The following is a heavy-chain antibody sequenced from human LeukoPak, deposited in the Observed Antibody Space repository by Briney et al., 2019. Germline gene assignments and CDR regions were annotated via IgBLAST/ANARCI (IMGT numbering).Heavy chain of an antibody. V-gene: IGHV3-7*04. CDR1: GFTFSIYW. CDR3: ARDDGCRSVDY. Sequence: SGGSLRLSCAACGFTFSIYWMSWVREARGKGREWVSNIKQDGSEKYSVDSVKGRFTTSRDTANNSLYLQMNSLRAEDTAVYYCARDDGCRSVDYWGQGTLVTVSS. J-gene: IGHJ4*02. D-gene: IGHD1-14*01. CDR2: IKQDGSEK.